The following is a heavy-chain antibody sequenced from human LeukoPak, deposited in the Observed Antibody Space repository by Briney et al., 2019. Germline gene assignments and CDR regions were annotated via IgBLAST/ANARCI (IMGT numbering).Heavy chain of an antibody. CDR2: INPSGGST. CDR1: GYTFTTYY. Sequence: GASVKVSCKASGYTFTTYYMHWVRQAPGQGLEWMEIINPSGGSTSYAQKFQGRVTITRDTSTSTVYMEVSSLRSEDTAVYYCARDRHGSGTYNYYGMDVWGQGTTVTVSS. D-gene: IGHD3-10*01. CDR3: ARDRHGSGTYNYYGMDV. J-gene: IGHJ6*02. V-gene: IGHV1-46*01.